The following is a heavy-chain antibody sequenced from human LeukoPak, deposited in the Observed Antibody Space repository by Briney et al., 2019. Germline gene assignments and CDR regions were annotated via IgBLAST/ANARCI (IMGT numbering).Heavy chain of an antibody. D-gene: IGHD3-10*01. CDR2: INHSGST. V-gene: IGHV4-34*01. Sequence: SETLSLTCAVYGWSFSGYYWSWIRQPPGKGLEWIGEINHSGSTNYNPSLKSRVTISVDTSKNQFSLKLSSVTAADTAVYYCVREGGSGSFGYFDYWGQGTLVTVSS. CDR1: GWSFSGYY. CDR3: VREGGSGSFGYFDY. J-gene: IGHJ4*02.